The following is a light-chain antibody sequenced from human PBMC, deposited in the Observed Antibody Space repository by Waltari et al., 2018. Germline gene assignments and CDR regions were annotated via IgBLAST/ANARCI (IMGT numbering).Light chain of an antibody. Sequence: SSELTQDPAVSVALGQTVRITCQGDSLRDYYATWYQQKPGQAPVLVFHGENNRPSGIPDRFSGSNSGNTASLTITGAQAEDEADYFCNSRDTSGGRRHVVFGGGTKLTVL. J-gene: IGLJ2*01. CDR2: GEN. CDR1: SLRDYY. CDR3: NSRDTSGGRRHVV. V-gene: IGLV3-19*01.